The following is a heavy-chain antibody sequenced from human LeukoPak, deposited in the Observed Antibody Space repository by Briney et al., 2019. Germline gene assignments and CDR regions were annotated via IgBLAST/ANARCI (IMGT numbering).Heavy chain of an antibody. D-gene: IGHD5-12*01. CDR3: ARDGVVATIGDNWFDP. Sequence: GGSLRLSCAASGFTFSSYEMNWVRQAPGKGLEWVSYISSSGSTIYYADSVKGRFTISRDNAKNTLYLQMNSLRVEDTALYYCARDGVVATIGDNWFDPWGQGTLVIVSS. CDR2: ISSSGSTI. V-gene: IGHV3-48*03. J-gene: IGHJ5*02. CDR1: GFTFSSYE.